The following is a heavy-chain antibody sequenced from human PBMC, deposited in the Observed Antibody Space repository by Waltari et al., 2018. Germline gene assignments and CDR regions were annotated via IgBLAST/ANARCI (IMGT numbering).Heavy chain of an antibody. J-gene: IGHJ3*02. CDR1: GFTFGRYT. D-gene: IGHD5-12*01. CDR3: ARSRGGYNWQDAFDI. V-gene: IGHV3-64*07. CDR2: IGSNGVRT. Sequence: EVQLVESGGGLVQPGGSLRLSCAASGFTFGRYTIHWVRQAPGKGLEYVSAIGSNGVRTDYTDSVKGRFTISRDNSKNTLSLTMDSLRAEDMAVYYCARSRGGYNWQDAFDIWGPGTMVTVSS.